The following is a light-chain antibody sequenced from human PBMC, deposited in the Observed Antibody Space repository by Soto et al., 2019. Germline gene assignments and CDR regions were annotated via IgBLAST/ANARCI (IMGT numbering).Light chain of an antibody. J-gene: IGKJ1*01. V-gene: IGKV3-15*01. CDR1: QSVSSN. CDR3: QQYNNWPPWT. CDR2: GAS. Sequence: EMVMTQSPATLSVSPGERATLSCRASQSVSSNLAWYQHKPGQAPRLLIYGASTRATGIPARFSGSGSGTEFTLTNSSLQSEDFAVYYCQQYNNWPPWTFGQGTKVEIK.